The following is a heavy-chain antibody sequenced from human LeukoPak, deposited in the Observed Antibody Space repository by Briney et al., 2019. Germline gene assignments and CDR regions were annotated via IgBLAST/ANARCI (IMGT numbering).Heavy chain of an antibody. V-gene: IGHV3-23*01. CDR3: AKSLLTTATGTGRASDI. Sequence: GGSLRLSCAASTFSFSEYPMGWVRQAPGKGLEWVSGISAGGDGTYHADPVKGRFTISRDNSKNTLFLQMNSLRAEDTAKYYCAKSLLTTATGTGRASDIWGQGTMVTVSS. CDR2: ISAGGDGT. D-gene: IGHD1-1*01. CDR1: TFSFSEYP. J-gene: IGHJ3*02.